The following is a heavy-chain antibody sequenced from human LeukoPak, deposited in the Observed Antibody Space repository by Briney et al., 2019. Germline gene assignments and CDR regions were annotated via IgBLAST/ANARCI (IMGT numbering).Heavy chain of an antibody. J-gene: IGHJ6*02. Sequence: PSETLSLTCTVSGGSISSYYWSWLRQPPGKGLEWIGYIYYSGSTNYNPSLKSRVTISVDTSKNQFSLKLSSVTAADTAVYYCARDLSCSSTSCYPPWDYGMDVWGQGTTVTVSS. CDR2: IYYSGST. V-gene: IGHV4-59*01. D-gene: IGHD2-2*01. CDR3: ARDLSCSSTSCYPPWDYGMDV. CDR1: GGSISSYY.